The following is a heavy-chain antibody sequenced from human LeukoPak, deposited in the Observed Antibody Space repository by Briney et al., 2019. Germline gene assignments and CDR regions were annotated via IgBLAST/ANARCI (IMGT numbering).Heavy chain of an antibody. D-gene: IGHD6-19*01. CDR1: GGSISSYY. Sequence: SETLSLTCTVSGGSISSYYWSWIRQPPGKGLEWIGYIYYSGSSNYNPSLKSRVTISVDTSKNQLSLKLSSVTAADTAVYYCARGSTHSSGWWLIYWGQGALVTVSS. CDR2: IYYSGSS. V-gene: IGHV4-59*08. J-gene: IGHJ4*02. CDR3: ARGSTHSSGWWLIY.